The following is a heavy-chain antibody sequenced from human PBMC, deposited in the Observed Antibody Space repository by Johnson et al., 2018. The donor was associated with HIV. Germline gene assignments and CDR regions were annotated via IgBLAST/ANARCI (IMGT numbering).Heavy chain of an antibody. Sequence: VQLVESGGGLVQPRGSLRLSCAASGFTFSSYGMHWVRQAPGKGLEWVGRIKSKTDGGTTDYAAPVKGRFTISRDDSKHTLYLQMNSLKTEDTAVYYCTPDYYCSGRALSAFDIWGKGTMVTVSS. CDR3: TPDYYCSGRALSAFDI. CDR2: IKSKTDGGTT. V-gene: IGHV3-15*01. CDR1: GFTFSSYG. J-gene: IGHJ3*02. D-gene: IGHD3-10*01.